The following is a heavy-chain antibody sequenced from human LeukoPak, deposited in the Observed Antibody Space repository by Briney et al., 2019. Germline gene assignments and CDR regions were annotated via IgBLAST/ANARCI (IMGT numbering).Heavy chain of an antibody. D-gene: IGHD5-12*01. CDR3: ARAAPYSGDDYSDY. Sequence: GGSLRLSCVASGFTFSDYYMTWIRQAPGKGLEWISFISSSGDSLYYAESVEGRFTISRDNAKDSVYLQMNSLRAEDTAVYYCARAAPYSGDDYSDYWGQGTLVTVSS. CDR1: GFTFSDYY. J-gene: IGHJ4*02. V-gene: IGHV3-11*01. CDR2: ISSSGDSL.